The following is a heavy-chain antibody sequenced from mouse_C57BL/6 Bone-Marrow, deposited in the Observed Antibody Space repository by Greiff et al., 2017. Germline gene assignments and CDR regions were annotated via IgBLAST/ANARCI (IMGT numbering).Heavy chain of an antibody. CDR3: ASEDDYGSSLYYYAMDY. CDR2: INPSSGYP. D-gene: IGHD1-1*01. J-gene: IGHJ4*01. V-gene: IGHV1-7*01. CDR1: GYTFTSYW. Sequence: VQLQQSGAELAKPGASVKLSCKASGYTFTSYWMHWVKQRPGQGLEWIGYINPSSGYPKYNQKFKDKATLTADKASSKADMQLSSLTYEDSAVYYCASEDDYGSSLYYYAMDYWGQGTSVTVSS.